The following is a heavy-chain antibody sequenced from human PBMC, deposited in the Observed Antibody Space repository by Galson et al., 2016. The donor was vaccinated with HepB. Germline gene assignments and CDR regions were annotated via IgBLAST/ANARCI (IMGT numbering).Heavy chain of an antibody. CDR3: AKGRRSGCSSTSCYPFDY. J-gene: IGHJ4*02. D-gene: IGHD2-2*01. V-gene: IGHV3-23*01. Sequence: SLRLSCAASGFICSTYWMSWVRQAPGKGLEWVSGISDNGGSTYYADSVKGRFTISRDKSSNTLYLQMNTLIAEDTAVYYCAKGRRSGCSSTSCYPFDYWGQGTLVTVSS. CDR1: GFICSTYW. CDR2: ISDNGGST.